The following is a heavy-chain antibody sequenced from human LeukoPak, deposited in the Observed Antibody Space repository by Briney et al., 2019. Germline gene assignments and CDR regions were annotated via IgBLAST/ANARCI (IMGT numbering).Heavy chain of an antibody. V-gene: IGHV4-4*02. J-gene: IGHJ4*02. Sequence: PSETLSLTCAVSGGSISSSNWWSWVRQPPGKGLEWIGEIYHSGSTNYNPSLKSRVTISVDKSKNQFSLKLSSVTAADTAVYYCARVGCSGGSCYESRFDYWGQGTLVTVSS. CDR1: GGSISSSNW. D-gene: IGHD2-15*01. CDR2: IYHSGST. CDR3: ARVGCSGGSCYESRFDY.